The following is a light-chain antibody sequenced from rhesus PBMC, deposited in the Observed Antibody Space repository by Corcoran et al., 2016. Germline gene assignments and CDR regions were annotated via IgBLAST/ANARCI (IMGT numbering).Light chain of an antibody. CDR1: QSVSSY. CDR3: YQHSSGYS. CDR2: GAS. V-gene: IGKV3-10*01. Sequence: QVILTQSPATLSLSPGERATLSCRASQSVSSYLAWYQQKPGQAPRLLIYGASSRATGIPDRFSGRGAGTDFTLTISSLETEDVGVYHCYQHSSGYSFGQGTKVEIK. J-gene: IGKJ2*01.